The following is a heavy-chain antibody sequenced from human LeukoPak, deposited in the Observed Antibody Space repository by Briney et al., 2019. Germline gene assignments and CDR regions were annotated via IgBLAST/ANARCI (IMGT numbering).Heavy chain of an antibody. CDR3: AKGGGSYYYYFDY. D-gene: IGHD1-26*01. Sequence: GGSLRLSCAASGFTFSSYGMSWARQAPGKGLEWVSVISGSGGTTYYADSVRGRFTISRDSSENTLYLQMNSLRAEDTAVYHCAKGGGSYYYYFDYWGQGTLVTVSA. J-gene: IGHJ4*02. CDR2: ISGSGGTT. V-gene: IGHV3-23*01. CDR1: GFTFSSYG.